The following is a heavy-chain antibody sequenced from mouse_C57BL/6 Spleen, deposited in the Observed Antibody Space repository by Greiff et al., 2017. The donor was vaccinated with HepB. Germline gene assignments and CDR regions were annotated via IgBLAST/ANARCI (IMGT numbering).Heavy chain of an antibody. V-gene: IGHV1-26*01. CDR3: ARSPLLRYLYYAMDY. Sequence: EVQLQQSGPELVKPGASVKISCKASGYTFTDYYMNWVKQSHGKSLEWIGDINPNNGGTSYNQKFKGKATLTVDKSSSTAYMELRSLTSEDSAVYYCARSPLLRYLYYAMDYWGQGTSVTVSS. CDR2: INPNNGGT. CDR1: GYTFTDYY. D-gene: IGHD1-1*01. J-gene: IGHJ4*01.